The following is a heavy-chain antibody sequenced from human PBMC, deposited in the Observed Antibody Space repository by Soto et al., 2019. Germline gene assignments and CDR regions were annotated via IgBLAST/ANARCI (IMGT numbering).Heavy chain of an antibody. D-gene: IGHD2-2*01. V-gene: IGHV3-9*01. J-gene: IGHJ3*02. CDR1: GFTFDDYA. Sequence: EVQLVESGGGLVQPGRSLRLSCAASGFTFDDYAMHWVRQAPGKGLEWVSGISWNSGSIGYADSVKGRFTISRDNAKKSLYMQMNSRRNEVATLYYSVKDSCHKIDDLGSGAFDIWGKWTMVTVSS. CDR2: ISWNSGSI. CDR3: VKDSCHKIDDLGSGAFDI.